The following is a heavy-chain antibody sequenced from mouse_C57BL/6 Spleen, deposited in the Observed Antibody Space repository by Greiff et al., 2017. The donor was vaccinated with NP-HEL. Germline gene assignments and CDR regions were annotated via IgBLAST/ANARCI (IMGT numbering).Heavy chain of an antibody. CDR3: ARGGLPHLYAMDY. D-gene: IGHD2-2*01. J-gene: IGHJ4*01. Sequence: VKLMESGPELVKPGASVKLSCKASGYTFTSYDINWVKQRPGQGLEWIGWIYPRDGSTKYNEKFKGKATLTVDTSSSTAYMELHSLTSEDSAVYFCARGGLPHLYAMDYWGQGTSVTVSS. V-gene: IGHV1-85*01. CDR2: IYPRDGST. CDR1: GYTFTSYD.